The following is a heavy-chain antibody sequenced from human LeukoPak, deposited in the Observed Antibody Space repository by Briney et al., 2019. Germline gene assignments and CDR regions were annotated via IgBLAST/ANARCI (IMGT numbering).Heavy chain of an antibody. CDR2: INHSGST. V-gene: IGHV4-34*01. Sequence: SETLSLTCAVYGGSFSGYYWSWIRQPPGKGLEWIGEINHSGSTNYNPSLKSRVTISVDTSKNQFSLKLSSVTAADTAVYYCARSVGRHYYGSGSYTGGRFDWFDPWGQGTLVTVSS. J-gene: IGHJ5*02. D-gene: IGHD3-10*01. CDR1: GGSFSGYY. CDR3: ARSVGRHYYGSGSYTGGRFDWFDP.